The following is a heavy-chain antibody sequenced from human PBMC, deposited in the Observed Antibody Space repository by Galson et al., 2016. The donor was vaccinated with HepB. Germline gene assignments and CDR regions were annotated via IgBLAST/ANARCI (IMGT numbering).Heavy chain of an antibody. CDR3: ARDSGCSGGKGCYFDY. CDR1: GFTFSQYW. V-gene: IGHV3-7*01. Sequence: SLRLSCAASGFTFSQYWMTWVRQAPGKGLEYVATIKEDGGEKYYVDSVKGRFTISRDNAKNSPYLQMNSLRAEDTAMYYCARDSGCSGGKGCYFDYWGRGTLVTVSS. D-gene: IGHD3-10*01. J-gene: IGHJ4*02. CDR2: IKEDGGEK.